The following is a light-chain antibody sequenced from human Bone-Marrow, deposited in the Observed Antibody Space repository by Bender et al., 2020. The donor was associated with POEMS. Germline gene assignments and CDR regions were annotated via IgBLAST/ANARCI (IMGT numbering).Light chain of an antibody. Sequence: QSALTQPPSASGSHGQSVTISCTGTSSDVGRYDYVSWYQHHPGKAPKLMIYEVNKRPSGISYRFSGSKSGNTASLTISGLQAEDEADYYCCSYAGSNTFIFAGGTKLTVL. V-gene: IGLV2-8*01. CDR2: EVN. CDR1: SSDVGRYDY. J-gene: IGLJ2*01. CDR3: CSYAGSNTFI.